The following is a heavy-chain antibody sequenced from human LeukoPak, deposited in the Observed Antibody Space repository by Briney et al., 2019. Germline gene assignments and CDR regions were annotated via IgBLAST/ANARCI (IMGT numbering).Heavy chain of an antibody. CDR1: GGSISSGSYY. Sequence: SETLSLTCTVSGGSISSGSYYWSWIRQPAGKGLEWLGRIYTSGSTNYNPSLKSRVTISVDTSKNQFSLKLSSVTAADTAVYYCARVGAAAGTGAFDYWGQGTLVTVSS. J-gene: IGHJ4*02. CDR3: ARVGAAAGTGAFDY. V-gene: IGHV4-61*02. CDR2: IYTSGST. D-gene: IGHD6-13*01.